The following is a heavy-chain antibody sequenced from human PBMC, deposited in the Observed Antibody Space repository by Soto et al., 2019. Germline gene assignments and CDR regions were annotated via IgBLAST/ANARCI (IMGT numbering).Heavy chain of an antibody. CDR1: GFTFSGSV. V-gene: IGHV3-73*01. CDR3: ALLGTGYSSGWWDY. J-gene: IGHJ4*02. D-gene: IGHD6-19*01. CDR2: IRGKANNYAT. Sequence: GGSLRLSCAASGFTFSGSVIHWVRQASGKGLEWVGRIRGKANNYATAYVESVKGRFTISRDDSKNTAYLQMNSLKTEDTAVYYCALLGTGYSSGWWDYWGQGTLVTVSS.